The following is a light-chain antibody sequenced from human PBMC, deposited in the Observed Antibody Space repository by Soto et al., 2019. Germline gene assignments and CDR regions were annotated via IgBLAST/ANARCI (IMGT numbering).Light chain of an antibody. J-gene: IGKJ4*01. CDR3: QQNNKWPPVT. V-gene: IGKV3-15*01. CDR2: GAS. CDR1: QTISND. Sequence: EVVMTQSPATVSVSPGEGVTLSCRASQTISNDLAWYQQKPGQAPRLLIYGASTRATGVPARFSGGGSGAEFHHTISSVHAEDFAVYYCQQNNKWPPVTFGGGTKVQIK.